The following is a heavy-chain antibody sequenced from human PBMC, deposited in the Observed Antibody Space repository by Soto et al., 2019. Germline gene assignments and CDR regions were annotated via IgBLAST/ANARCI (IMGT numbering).Heavy chain of an antibody. Sequence: EVQLLESGGGLVQPGGSLRLSCVGSGIEFSNYAMSWVRQAPGKGLEWVSIVSASGRSRYHADSVKGRFTISRDNSKNTLYLHITNLRAEDTAVYYCAKDGNWLDVYYDVWGQGPPVTVSS. J-gene: IGHJ4*02. CDR2: VSASGRSR. V-gene: IGHV3-23*01. CDR3: AKDGNWLDVYYDV. D-gene: IGHD3-16*01. CDR1: GIEFSNYA.